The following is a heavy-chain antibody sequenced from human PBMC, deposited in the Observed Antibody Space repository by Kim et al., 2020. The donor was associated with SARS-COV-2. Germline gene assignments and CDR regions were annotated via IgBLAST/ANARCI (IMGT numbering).Heavy chain of an antibody. CDR3: AKDRDYYDSSGYYYYYYYGMDV. J-gene: IGHJ6*02. D-gene: IGHD3-22*01. CDR2: ITGSGGST. CDR1: GFTFNSYA. V-gene: IGHV3-23*01. Sequence: GGSLRLSCAASGFTFNSYALSWVRQAPGKGLEWVSAITGSGGSTYYADSVKGRFTISRDNSKNTLYLQMNSLRAEDMAVYYCAKDRDYYDSSGYYYYYYYGMDVWGQGTTVTVSS.